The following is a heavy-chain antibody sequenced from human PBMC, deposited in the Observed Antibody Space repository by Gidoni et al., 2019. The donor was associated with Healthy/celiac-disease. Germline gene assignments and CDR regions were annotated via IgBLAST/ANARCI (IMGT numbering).Heavy chain of an antibody. J-gene: IGHJ5*02. CDR1: GGSISSRSYY. CDR2: IYYSGST. V-gene: IGHV4-39*01. D-gene: IGHD2-2*02. Sequence: QLQLQESGPGLVKPSETLSLTCTVSGGSISSRSYYWGWIRQPPGKGLEWIGSIYYSGSTHYNPSRKSRVTISVDTSKNQFSRKLSSVTAADTAVYYCATSREDCSSTSCYTGYLFDPWGQGTLVTVSS. CDR3: ATSREDCSSTSCYTGYLFDP.